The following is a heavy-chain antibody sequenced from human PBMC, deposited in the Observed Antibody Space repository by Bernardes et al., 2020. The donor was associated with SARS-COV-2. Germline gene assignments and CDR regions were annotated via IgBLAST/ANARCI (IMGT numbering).Heavy chain of an antibody. D-gene: IGHD3-10*01. V-gene: IGHV5-51*01. CDR3: AGLVQGVLLAFDI. Sequence: GESLNLSCKGSGYSFTSYWIGWVRQMPGKGLEWMGIIYPGDSDTRYSPSFQGQVTISADKSISTAYLQWSSLKASDTAMYYCAGLVQGVLLAFDIWGQGTMVTVSS. CDR1: GYSFTSYW. J-gene: IGHJ3*02. CDR2: IYPGDSDT.